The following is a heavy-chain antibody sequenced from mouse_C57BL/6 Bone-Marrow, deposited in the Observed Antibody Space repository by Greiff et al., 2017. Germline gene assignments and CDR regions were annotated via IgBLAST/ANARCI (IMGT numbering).Heavy chain of an antibody. J-gene: IGHJ1*03. Sequence: QVQLQQSGAELARPGASVKLSCKASGYTFTSYGISWVKQRTGQGLEWIGEIYPRSGNTYYNEKFKGKATLTADKSSSTAYMELRSLTSEDTAVYFCARWTRWWDVDVWGTGTTVTVSS. CDR3: ARWTRWWDVDV. CDR2: IYPRSGNT. CDR1: GYTFTSYG. V-gene: IGHV1-81*01.